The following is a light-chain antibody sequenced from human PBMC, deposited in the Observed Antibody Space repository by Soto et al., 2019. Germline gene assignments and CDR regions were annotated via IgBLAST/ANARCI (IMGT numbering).Light chain of an antibody. CDR3: AAWDDSLVWV. J-gene: IGLJ3*02. CDR1: SSNIGSNT. V-gene: IGLV1-44*01. CDR2: SNN. Sequence: QSVLTQPPSASGTPGQRVTISCSGSSSNIGSNTVNWYQQLPGTAPKLLIYSNNQRPSGVPDRFSCSKSGTSASLAISGLQSEDEADYYCAAWDDSLVWVFGGGTKLTVL.